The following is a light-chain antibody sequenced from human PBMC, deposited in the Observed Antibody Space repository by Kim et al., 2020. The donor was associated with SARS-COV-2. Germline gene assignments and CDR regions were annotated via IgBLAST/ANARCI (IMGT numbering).Light chain of an antibody. CDR3: QQRYSWPPLT. CDR2: DTS. Sequence: EIVLTQSPATLYLSPGERATFSCRASQSVTLHLAWYQQKRGQPPRLLIYDTSNRATGIPARFSGSGSGTDFNLTINSLEPEDFAVYYCQQRYSWPPLTFGGGTKVDIK. CDR1: QSVTLH. J-gene: IGKJ4*01. V-gene: IGKV3-11*01.